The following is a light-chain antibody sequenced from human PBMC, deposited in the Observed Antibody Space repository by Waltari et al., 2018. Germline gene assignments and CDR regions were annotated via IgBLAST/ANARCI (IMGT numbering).Light chain of an antibody. V-gene: IGLV6-57*03. CDR1: SGSIASNY. CDR2: EDN. CDR3: QSYDSSNQV. J-gene: IGLJ3*02. Sequence: MLTQPHSVSESPGKTVTISCTRSSGSIASNYVQWYQQRPGSAPTTVIYEDNQRPSGVPDRFSGSIDSSSNSASLTISGLKTEDEADYYCQSYDSSNQVFGGGTKLTVL.